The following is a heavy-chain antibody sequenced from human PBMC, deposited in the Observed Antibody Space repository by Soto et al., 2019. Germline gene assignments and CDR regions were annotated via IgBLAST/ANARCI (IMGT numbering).Heavy chain of an antibody. CDR2: INAGNGNT. V-gene: IGHV1-3*01. CDR3: ATRINQYLITGTMQTNDY. CDR1: GYTFTSYA. D-gene: IGHD1-7*01. J-gene: IGHJ4*02. Sequence: ASVKVSCKASGYTFTSYAMHWVRQAPGQRLEWMGWINAGNGNTKYSQKFQGRVTITRDTSASTAYMELSSLRSEDTAVYYCATRINQYLITGTMQTNDYWGQGTLVTVSS.